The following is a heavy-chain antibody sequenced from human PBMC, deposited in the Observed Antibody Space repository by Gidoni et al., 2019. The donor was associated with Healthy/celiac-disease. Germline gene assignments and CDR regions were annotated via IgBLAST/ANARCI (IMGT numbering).Heavy chain of an antibody. CDR2: ISSNGGST. Sequence: EVQLVESGGGLVQPGGSLRLSCSSSGFTFRSYAMHWVRQAPGKGLEYVSAISSNGGSTYYADSVKGRFTISRDNSKNTLYLQMSSLRAEDTAVYYCVKDEVGTIFGVGDYWGQGTLVTVSS. D-gene: IGHD3-3*01. CDR3: VKDEVGTIFGVGDY. CDR1: GFTFRSYA. V-gene: IGHV3-64D*08. J-gene: IGHJ4*02.